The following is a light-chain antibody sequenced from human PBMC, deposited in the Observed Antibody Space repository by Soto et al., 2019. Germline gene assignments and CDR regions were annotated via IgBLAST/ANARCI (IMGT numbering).Light chain of an antibody. Sequence: DIQLTQSPSFLSASVGDRVTSTCRASHGISSYLAWYQQKPGKAPKLLIYAASTLQSGVPSRFSGSGSGTEFTLTISSLQPEDFATYYCQQLNSYPTFGPGTKVDIK. J-gene: IGKJ3*01. CDR3: QQLNSYPT. V-gene: IGKV1-9*01. CDR2: AAS. CDR1: HGISSY.